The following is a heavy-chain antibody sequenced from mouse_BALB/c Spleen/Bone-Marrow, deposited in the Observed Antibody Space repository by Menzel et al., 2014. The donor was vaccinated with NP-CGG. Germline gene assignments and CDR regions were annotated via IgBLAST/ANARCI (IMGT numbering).Heavy chain of an antibody. CDR3: ARDENVGIYWYFDV. J-gene: IGHJ1*01. CDR1: GFTFTDYY. Sequence: EVQRVESGGGSVQPGGSLRLSCAPSGFTFTDYYMSWVRQPPGKALEWLGFIRNKANGYTTEYSASVKGRFTISRDNSQRILYLQMNTLRAEDSATYYCARDENVGIYWYFDVWGAGTTVSVSS. CDR2: IRNKANGYTT. V-gene: IGHV7-3*02.